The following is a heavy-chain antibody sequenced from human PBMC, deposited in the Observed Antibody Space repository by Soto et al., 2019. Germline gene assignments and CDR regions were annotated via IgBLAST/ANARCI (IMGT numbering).Heavy chain of an antibody. CDR2: IYSGGST. CDR1: GFIVSSDY. J-gene: IGHJ6*03. D-gene: IGHD2-15*01. V-gene: IGHV3-66*01. Sequence: EVQLVESGGGLVQPGGSLRLSCAASGFIVSSDYMTWVRQAPGKGLEWVSLIYSGGSTKYADSVKGRFIISRDNSKNSLYLQMNSLRADDTAVYHCARGCSGGSCYYYYMDVWGKGTTVTVSS. CDR3: ARGCSGGSCYYYYMDV.